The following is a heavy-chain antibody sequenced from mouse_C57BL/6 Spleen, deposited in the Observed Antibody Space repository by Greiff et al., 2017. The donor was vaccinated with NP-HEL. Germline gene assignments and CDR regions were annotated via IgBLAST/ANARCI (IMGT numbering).Heavy chain of an antibody. D-gene: IGHD2-2*01. Sequence: DVKLVESGGGLVKPGGSLKLSCAASGFTFSSYAMSWVRQTPEKRLEWVATISDGGSYTYYPDNVKGRFTISRDNAKNNLYLQMSHLKSEDTAMYYCARERDYGYDGDFDYWGQGTTLTVSS. CDR1: GFTFSSYA. V-gene: IGHV5-4*01. J-gene: IGHJ2*01. CDR3: ARERDYGYDGDFDY. CDR2: ISDGGSYT.